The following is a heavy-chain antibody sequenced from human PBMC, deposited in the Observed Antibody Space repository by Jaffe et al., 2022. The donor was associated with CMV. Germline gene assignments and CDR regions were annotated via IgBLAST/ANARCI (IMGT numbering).Heavy chain of an antibody. V-gene: IGHV3-23*01. CDR1: GFTFSSYA. Sequence: EVQLLESGGGLVQPGGSLRLSCAASGFTFSSYAMSWVRQAPGKGLEWVSAISGSGGSTYYADSVKGRFTISRDNSKNTLYLQMNSLRAEDTAVYYCAKMGYCSGGSCDSYYYYYYGMDVWGQGTTVTVSS. J-gene: IGHJ6*02. CDR2: ISGSGGST. D-gene: IGHD2-15*01. CDR3: AKMGYCSGGSCDSYYYYYYGMDV.